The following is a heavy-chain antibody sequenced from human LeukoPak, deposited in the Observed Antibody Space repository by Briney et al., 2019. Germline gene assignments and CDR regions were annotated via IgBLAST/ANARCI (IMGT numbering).Heavy chain of an antibody. Sequence: SETLSLTCAVYGGSFSGYYWSWIRQPPGKGLEWIGEINHSGSTNYNPSLKSRVTISVDTSKNQFSLKLSSVTAADTAVYYCARRIQSGWFDPWGQGTLVIVSS. CDR1: GGSFSGYY. CDR3: ARRIQSGWFDP. V-gene: IGHV4-34*01. J-gene: IGHJ5*02. D-gene: IGHD5-18*01. CDR2: INHSGST.